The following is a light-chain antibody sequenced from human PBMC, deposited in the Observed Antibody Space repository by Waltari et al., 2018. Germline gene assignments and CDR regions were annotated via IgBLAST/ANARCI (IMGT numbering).Light chain of an antibody. J-gene: IGLJ2*01. CDR3: MSYTSSSSWI. V-gene: IGLV2-14*03. CDR1: SSDVGAYNY. Sequence: QSALTQPASVSGSPGQSITLPCTGTSSDVGAYNYVSWYQQHPGKAPKLMISDVSDRPSGVCNRCAGSKSGDTASLTISGLQAEDEADYFCMSYTSSSSWIVGGGTKLTVL. CDR2: DVS.